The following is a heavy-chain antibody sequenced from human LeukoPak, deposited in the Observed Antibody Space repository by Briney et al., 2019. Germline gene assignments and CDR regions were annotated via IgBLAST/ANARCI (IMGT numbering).Heavy chain of an antibody. V-gene: IGHV5-51*01. CDR1: GYSFSSFW. J-gene: IGHJ4*02. D-gene: IGHD6-19*01. CDR3: ARREGSAWSIDY. CDR2: IYPGDSDT. Sequence: RGESLKISCQGSGYSFSSFWLGWVRQMPGKVLEWMGIIYPGDSDTRYSPSFQGQVTISADKSMSTAYLQWSSLKASDTAMYYCARREGSAWSIDYWGQGTLVTVSS.